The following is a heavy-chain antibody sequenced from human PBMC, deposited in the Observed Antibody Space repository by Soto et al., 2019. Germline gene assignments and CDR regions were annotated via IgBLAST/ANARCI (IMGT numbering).Heavy chain of an antibody. V-gene: IGHV3-30*18. Sequence: WGSLRLSCAASGFTFSSYGMHWVRQAPGKGLEWVAVISYDGSNKYYADSVKGRFTISRDNSKNTLYLQMNSLRAEDTAVYYCAKDPAYDYIMDVWGKGTTVTVSS. D-gene: IGHD3-16*01. CDR2: ISYDGSNK. CDR3: AKDPAYDYIMDV. J-gene: IGHJ6*04. CDR1: GFTFSSYG.